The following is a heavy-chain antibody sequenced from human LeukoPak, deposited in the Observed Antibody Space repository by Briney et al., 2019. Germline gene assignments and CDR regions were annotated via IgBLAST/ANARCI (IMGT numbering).Heavy chain of an antibody. J-gene: IGHJ4*02. CDR3: AKDAARQWLVRGVFDY. CDR2: ISGSGGST. D-gene: IGHD6-19*01. V-gene: IGHV3-23*01. Sequence: GGSLRLSCAASGFTFSSYAISWVRQAPGKGLEWVSAISGSGGSTYYADSVKGRFTISRDNSKNTLYLQMNSLRAEDTAVYYCAKDAARQWLVRGVFDYWGQGTLVTVSS. CDR1: GFTFSSYA.